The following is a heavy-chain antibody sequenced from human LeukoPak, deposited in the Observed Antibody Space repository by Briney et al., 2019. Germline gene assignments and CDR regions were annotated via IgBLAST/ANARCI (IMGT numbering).Heavy chain of an antibody. CDR1: GFTFGVYA. J-gene: IGHJ4*02. CDR3: TRDEQQLEAIDY. CDR2: IRSKAYGGKT. D-gene: IGHD6-13*01. V-gene: IGHV3-49*03. Sequence: RSLRLSCTAFGFTFGVYAMCWFRQAPGKGRGGEGFIRSKAYGGKTEYAASVKGRFTISRDDSKSIAYLQMNSLKAEDTAVYYCTRDEQQLEAIDYWGQGTLVTVSS.